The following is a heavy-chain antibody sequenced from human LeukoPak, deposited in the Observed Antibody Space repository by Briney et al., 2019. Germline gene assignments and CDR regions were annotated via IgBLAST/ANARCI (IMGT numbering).Heavy chain of an antibody. CDR2: IYYSGST. D-gene: IGHD2-21*02. CDR1: GGSISNYY. J-gene: IGHJ4*02. CDR3: ARGGVTWTFDY. V-gene: IGHV4-59*01. Sequence: SETLSLTCTVSGGSISNYYWSWIRQPPGKGLEWIGYIYYSGSTNYNPSLKSRLTISVVTSKNQFSLKLSSVTAADTAVYYCARGGVTWTFDYWGQGTLVTVSS.